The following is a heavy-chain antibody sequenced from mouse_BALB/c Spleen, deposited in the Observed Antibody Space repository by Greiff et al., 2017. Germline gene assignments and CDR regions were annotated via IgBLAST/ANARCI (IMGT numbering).Heavy chain of an antibody. Sequence: EVKVVESGGGLVQPGGSRKLSCAASGFTFSSFGMHWVRQAPEKGLEWVAYISSGSSTIYYADTVKGRFTISRDNPKNTLFLQMTSLRSEDTAMYYCAREEIYYDNDEGAAMDYWGQGTSVTVSS. D-gene: IGHD2-4*01. CDR1: GFTFSSFG. V-gene: IGHV5-17*02. J-gene: IGHJ4*01. CDR2: ISSGSSTI. CDR3: AREEIYYDNDEGAAMDY.